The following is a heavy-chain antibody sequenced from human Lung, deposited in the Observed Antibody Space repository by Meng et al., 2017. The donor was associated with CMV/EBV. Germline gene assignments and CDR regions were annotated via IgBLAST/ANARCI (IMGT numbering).Heavy chain of an antibody. CDR3: AKTARIPTD. D-gene: IGHD2-21*01. Sequence: SETLSPTCLVSDGSISTYYWSWVRQFPVKGLESIGYIYKTVVTNYNPTLKGRATRSLDTTKNQFSLRLTSLSAADTAVYYCAKTARIPTDWSQGTLVTVSS. V-gene: IGHV4-59*01. J-gene: IGHJ4*02. CDR1: DGSISTYY. CDR2: IYKTVVT.